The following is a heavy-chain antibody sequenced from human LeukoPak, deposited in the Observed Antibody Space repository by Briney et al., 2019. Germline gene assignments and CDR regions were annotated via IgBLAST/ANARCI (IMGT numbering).Heavy chain of an antibody. Sequence: PGGSLRLSCAASGFTFSSYSMNWVRQAPGKGLEWVSYISSSSSTIYYADSVKGRFTISRDNAKNSLYLQMNSLRAEDTAVYYCARAGRLAEVRCKDVWGKGTTVTVSS. J-gene: IGHJ6*04. CDR3: ARAGRLAEVRCKDV. CDR2: ISSSSSTI. V-gene: IGHV3-48*04. CDR1: GFTFSSYS. D-gene: IGHD1-26*01.